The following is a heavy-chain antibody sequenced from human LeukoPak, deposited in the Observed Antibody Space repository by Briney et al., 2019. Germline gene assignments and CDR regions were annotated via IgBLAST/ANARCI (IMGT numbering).Heavy chain of an antibody. D-gene: IGHD5-18*01. CDR1: GFSFSTYG. Sequence: GGSLRLSCAASGFSFSTYGVHWVRQAPGKGLEWVAVIWYDGSNKYYADSVKGRFTISRDNAKNTLYLQMNSRRAEDTAVFCYGKDWDTAMEFDYWGQGTLVTVSS. CDR2: IWYDGSNK. V-gene: IGHV3-33*06. CDR3: GKDWDTAMEFDY. J-gene: IGHJ4*02.